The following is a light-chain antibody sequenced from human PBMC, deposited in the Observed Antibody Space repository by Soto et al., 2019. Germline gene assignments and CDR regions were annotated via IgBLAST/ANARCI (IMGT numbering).Light chain of an antibody. Sequence: QSVLTQPASVSGSPGQSITISCTGTSSDVGSYNLVSWYQQHPGKAPKLMIYEVSKRPSGVSNRFSGSKSGNTASLTISGLQAEDEADYYCCSYEGNSTSCYVFGTGTKVTVL. CDR2: EVS. V-gene: IGLV2-23*02. J-gene: IGLJ1*01. CDR3: CSYEGNSTSCYV. CDR1: SSDVGSYNL.